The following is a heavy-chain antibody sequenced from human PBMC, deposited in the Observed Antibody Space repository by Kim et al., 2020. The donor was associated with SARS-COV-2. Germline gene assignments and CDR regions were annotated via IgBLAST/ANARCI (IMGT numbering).Heavy chain of an antibody. CDR1: GFTFSSYS. D-gene: IGHD4-17*01. V-gene: IGHV3-48*02. J-gene: IGHJ6*02. CDR2: ISSSSSTI. CDR3: ARDRGGYYGPYSYGMDV. Sequence: SLCSACAAYGFTFSSYSMNWVRQAPGKGLEWVSYISSSSSTIYYADSVKGRFTISRDNAKNSLYLQMNSPRDEDTAVYYCARDRGGYYGPYSYGMDVWGQVAKVTV.